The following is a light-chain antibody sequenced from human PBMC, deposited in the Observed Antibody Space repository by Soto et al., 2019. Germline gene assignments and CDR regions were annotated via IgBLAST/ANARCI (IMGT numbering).Light chain of an antibody. Sequence: QSVLTQPASVSGSPGQSITISCTGSSSDVGGYDYVSWYQQHPGKAPKLMIYEVSNRPSGVSNRFSGSKSGNTASLTISGLQAEDEADYYRCSYTGSLTLLFGGGTKLTVL. J-gene: IGLJ2*01. V-gene: IGLV2-14*01. CDR2: EVS. CDR1: SSDVGGYDY. CDR3: CSYTGSLTLL.